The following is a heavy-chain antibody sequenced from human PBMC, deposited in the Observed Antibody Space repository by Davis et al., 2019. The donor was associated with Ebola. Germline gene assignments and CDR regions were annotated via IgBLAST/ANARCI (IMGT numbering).Heavy chain of an antibody. D-gene: IGHD3-3*01. CDR1: GDSINSNY. V-gene: IGHV3-30*04. CDR2: ISTDGSTT. CDR3: ARAVFHEVLDY. J-gene: IGHJ4*02. Sequence: LSLTCDVSGDSINSNYIWSWVRQAPGRGLEWLAVISTDGSTTFYADSVKGRFTISRDNSENTLYLQMNSLTADDTAVYYCARAVFHEVLDYWGQGTPVTVSS.